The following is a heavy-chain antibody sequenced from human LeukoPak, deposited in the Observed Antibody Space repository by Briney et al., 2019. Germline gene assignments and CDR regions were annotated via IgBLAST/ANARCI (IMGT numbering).Heavy chain of an antibody. Sequence: GGSLRLSCAASGFTFSRYWMNWVRQAPGKGPEWVANINHDGSEKYYMDSVKGRFTISRDNAKNSLYLQMNSLRAEDTADYYCARGPSAARYYYDSSGYCLDYWGQGTLVTVSS. J-gene: IGHJ4*02. CDR2: INHDGSEK. V-gene: IGHV3-7*01. CDR3: ARGPSAARYYYDSSGYCLDY. CDR1: GFTFSRYW. D-gene: IGHD3-22*01.